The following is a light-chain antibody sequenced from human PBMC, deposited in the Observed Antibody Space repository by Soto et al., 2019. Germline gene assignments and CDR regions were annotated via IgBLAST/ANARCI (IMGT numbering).Light chain of an antibody. CDR1: QSISSW. J-gene: IGKJ1*01. Sequence: IHMTQSPSTLSASVGDRVTITCRASQSISSWLAWYQQKPGKAPKLLIYDASSLESGVPSRFSGSGSGTEFTLTISSLQPDDFATYYCQQYNSYWTFGQGTKVDNK. V-gene: IGKV1-5*01. CDR2: DAS. CDR3: QQYNSYWT.